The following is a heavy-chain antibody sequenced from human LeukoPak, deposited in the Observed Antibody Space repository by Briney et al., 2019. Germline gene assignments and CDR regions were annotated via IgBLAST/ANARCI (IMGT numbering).Heavy chain of an antibody. CDR2: INPNSGGT. Sequence: APVKVSCKASGYTFTGYYMHWVRQAPGQGLEWMGWINPNSGGTNYAQKFQGRVTMTRDTSISTAYMELSRLRSDDTAVYYCARGDMVRGVIRYYFDYWGQGTLVTVSS. J-gene: IGHJ4*02. CDR1: GYTFTGYY. D-gene: IGHD3-10*01. CDR3: ARGDMVRGVIRYYFDY. V-gene: IGHV1-2*02.